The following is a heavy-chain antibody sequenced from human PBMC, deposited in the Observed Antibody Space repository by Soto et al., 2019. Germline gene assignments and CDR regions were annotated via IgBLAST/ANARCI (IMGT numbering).Heavy chain of an antibody. CDR2: IYYSGST. V-gene: IGHV4-39*01. Sequence: SETLSLTCTVSGGSISSSSYYWGWIRQPPGKGLEWIGSIYYSGSTYYNPSLKSRVTVSVDTSKNQFSLKLSSVTAADTAVYYCARRGSAHIAVADSFYFDYWGQGTLVTVSS. CDR1: GGSISSSSYY. CDR3: ARRGSAHIAVADSFYFDY. D-gene: IGHD6-19*01. J-gene: IGHJ4*02.